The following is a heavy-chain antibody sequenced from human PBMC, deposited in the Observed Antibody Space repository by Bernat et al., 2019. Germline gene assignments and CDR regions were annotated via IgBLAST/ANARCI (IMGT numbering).Heavy chain of an antibody. Sequence: EVQLVESGGGLVKPGGSLRLSCAASGFTFSSYSMNWVRQAPGKGLEWVSSISSSSSYIYYADSVKGRFTISRDNAKNSLYLQRTSLRAEDTAVYYCARGTGYCSGGSCYSSFDPWGQGTLVTVSS. V-gene: IGHV3-21*01. CDR3: ARGTGYCSGGSCYSSFDP. CDR2: ISSSSSYI. D-gene: IGHD2-15*01. CDR1: GFTFSSYS. J-gene: IGHJ5*02.